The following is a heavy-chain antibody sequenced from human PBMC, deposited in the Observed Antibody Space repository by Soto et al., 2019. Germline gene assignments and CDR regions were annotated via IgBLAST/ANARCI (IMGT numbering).Heavy chain of an antibody. CDR3: ARVLRYCSAGRCYPDQSHWFDP. V-gene: IGHV4-59*01. D-gene: IGHD2-15*01. CDR1: GGSISSYY. J-gene: IGHJ5*02. CDR2: IYYSGST. Sequence: SETLSLTCTVSGGSISSYYWSWIRQPPGKGLEWIGYIYYSGSTNYNPSLKSRVTISVDTSKNQFSLKLSSVTAADTAVYYCARVLRYCSAGRCYPDQSHWFDPWGQGTLVTVSS.